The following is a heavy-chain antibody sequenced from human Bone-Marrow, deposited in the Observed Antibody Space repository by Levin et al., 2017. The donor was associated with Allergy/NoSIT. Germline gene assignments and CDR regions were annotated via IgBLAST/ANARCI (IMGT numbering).Heavy chain of an antibody. V-gene: IGHV6-1*01. CDR1: GDTVSSNSVA. CDR2: TFYRSKWFN. Sequence: HSQTLSLTCAISGDTVSSNSVAWNWIRQSPSRGLEWLGRTFYRSKWFNDYAVSVKSRITINPDTSKNQFSLQLNSVTPEDTAVYYCARGGTGGRALDIWGQGTVVTVSS. CDR3: ARGGTGGRALDI. J-gene: IGHJ3*02. D-gene: IGHD7-27*01.